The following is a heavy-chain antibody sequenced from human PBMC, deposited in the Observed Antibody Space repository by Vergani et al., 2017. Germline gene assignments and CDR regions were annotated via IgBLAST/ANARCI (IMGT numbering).Heavy chain of an antibody. CDR2: ISAYNGNT. CDR3: ARDXRYLTGYRAPTYYWYFDL. Sequence: QVQLVQSGAEVKKPGASVKVSCKASGYTFTSYGISWVRQAPGQGLEWMGWISAYNGNTNYAQKLQGRVTMTTDTSTSTAYMELRSLRSDDTAVYYCARDXRYLTGYRAPTYYWYFDLWGRGTLVTVSS. D-gene: IGHD3-9*01. V-gene: IGHV1-18*01. CDR1: GYTFTSYG. J-gene: IGHJ2*01.